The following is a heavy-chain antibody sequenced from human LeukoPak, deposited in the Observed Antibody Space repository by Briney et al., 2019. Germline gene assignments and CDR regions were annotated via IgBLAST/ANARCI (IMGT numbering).Heavy chain of an antibody. CDR3: ARANILLSSAYPFDQ. J-gene: IGHJ4*02. V-gene: IGHV4-39*07. Sequence: SETLSLTCTVSGASTSSVSYYWAWIRQPPGKGLEWLGNIYYIGNAYYNPSLQSRVTISLDTSKNQFSLKLSSVTAADTAVYFCARANILLSSAYPFDQWGQGTLVPVSS. CDR2: IYYIGNA. CDR1: GASTSSVSYY. D-gene: IGHD3-22*01.